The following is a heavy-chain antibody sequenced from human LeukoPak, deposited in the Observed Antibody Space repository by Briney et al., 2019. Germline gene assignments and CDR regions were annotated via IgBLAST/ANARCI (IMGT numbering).Heavy chain of an antibody. CDR1: GFTFSAYA. CDR3: ARQGSSYYYDSSGYDDAFDI. J-gene: IGHJ3*02. Sequence: PGGSLRLSCAASGFTFSAYAMSWVRQAPGKGLEWVTAISGSGGSTYYADSVKGRFTISRDNSKNTLYLQMNSLRAEDTAVYYCARQGSSYYYDSSGYDDAFDIWGQGTMVTVSS. V-gene: IGHV3-23*01. D-gene: IGHD3-22*01. CDR2: ISGSGGST.